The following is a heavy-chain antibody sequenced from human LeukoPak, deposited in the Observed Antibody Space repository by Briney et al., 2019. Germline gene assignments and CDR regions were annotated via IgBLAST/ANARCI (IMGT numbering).Heavy chain of an antibody. J-gene: IGHJ4*02. CDR2: IYYSGST. Sequence: SETLSLTCTVSGGSISSSSYYWGWIRQPPGKGLEWIGSIYYSGSTYYNPSLKSRVTISVDTSKNQFSLKLSSVAAADTAVYYCARRGYSYGYMGCWGQGTLVTVSS. D-gene: IGHD5-18*01. CDR1: GGSISSSSYY. CDR3: ARRGYSYGYMGC. V-gene: IGHV4-39*01.